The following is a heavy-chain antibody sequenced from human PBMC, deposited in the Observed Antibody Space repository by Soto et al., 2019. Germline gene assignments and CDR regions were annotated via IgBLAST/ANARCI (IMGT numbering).Heavy chain of an antibody. V-gene: IGHV3-30*18. CDR1: GFTFSSYG. J-gene: IGHJ4*02. Sequence: QVQLVESGGGVVQPGRSLRLSCAASGFTFSSYGMHWVRQAPGKGLEWVAVISYDGSNKYYADSVKGRFTISRDNSKNTLYLQMNSLRAEDTAVYYCAKDPGSSLVMDYWGQGTLVTVSS. CDR3: AKDPGSSLVMDY. CDR2: ISYDGSNK. D-gene: IGHD6-13*01.